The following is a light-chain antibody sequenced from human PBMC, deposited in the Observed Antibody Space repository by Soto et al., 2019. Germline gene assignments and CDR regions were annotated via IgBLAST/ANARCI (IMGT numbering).Light chain of an antibody. CDR2: GAS. CDR1: QSVSSN. J-gene: IGKJ1*01. CDR3: QQYDNWPPTWT. Sequence: EIVMTQSPATLSVSPGERATLSCRASQSVSSNLAWYQQKPGQAPRLLIYGASTGATGIPARFSGSGSGTEFTLTISSLQSEDFAVYYCQQYDNWPPTWTFGQGTKV. V-gene: IGKV3-15*01.